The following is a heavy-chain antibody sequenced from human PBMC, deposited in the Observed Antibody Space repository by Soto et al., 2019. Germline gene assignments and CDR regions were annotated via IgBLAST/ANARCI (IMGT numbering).Heavy chain of an antibody. CDR3: ARDSRGYCTNGVCYDQPQFDY. V-gene: IGHV1-18*01. CDR2: ISAYNGNT. CDR1: GYTFTSYG. Sequence: ASVKVSCKASGYTFTSYGISWVRQAPGQGLEWMGWISAYNGNTNYAQKLQGRVTMTTDTSTSTAYMELRSLRSDDTAVYYCARDSRGYCTNGVCYDQPQFDYWGQGTLVTVSS. J-gene: IGHJ4*02. D-gene: IGHD2-8*01.